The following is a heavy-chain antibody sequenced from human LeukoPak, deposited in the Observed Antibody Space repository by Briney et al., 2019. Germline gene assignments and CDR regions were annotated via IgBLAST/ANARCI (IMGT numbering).Heavy chain of an antibody. CDR2: INSDGIST. Sequence: PGGSLRLSCAASGFTFSSYWMHWVRQAPGKGLVWVSRINSDGISTSYADSVKGRFTISRDNAKNTLYLQMNSLRAEDTAVYYCARRYCSGGSRYLDYWGQGTLVTVSS. CDR1: GFTFSSYW. J-gene: IGHJ4*02. V-gene: IGHV3-74*01. D-gene: IGHD2-15*01. CDR3: ARRYCSGGSRYLDY.